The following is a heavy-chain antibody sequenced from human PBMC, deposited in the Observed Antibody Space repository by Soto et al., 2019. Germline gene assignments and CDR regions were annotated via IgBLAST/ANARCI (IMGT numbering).Heavy chain of an antibody. D-gene: IGHD6-6*01. V-gene: IGHV1-18*01. CDR2: ISAYNGNT. Sequence: AASVKVSCKASGYTFTSYGISWVRQAPGQGLEWMGWISAYNGNTNYAQKLQGRVTMTTDTSTSTAYMELRSLRSDDTAVYYCARDYWVDLRGSSKHGFDYWGQGTLVTVSS. CDR1: GYTFTSYG. CDR3: ARDYWVDLRGSSKHGFDY. J-gene: IGHJ4*02.